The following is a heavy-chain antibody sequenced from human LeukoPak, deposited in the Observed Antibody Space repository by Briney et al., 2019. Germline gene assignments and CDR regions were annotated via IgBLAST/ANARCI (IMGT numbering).Heavy chain of an antibody. CDR3: ARALGYCSGGSCTRGYNWFDP. CDR1: GGSISSSDYY. D-gene: IGHD2-15*01. V-gene: IGHV4-39*01. CDR2: IYYGGST. J-gene: IGHJ5*02. Sequence: SETLSLTCPVSGGSISSSDYYWGWIRPPPGKGLEWIGSIYYGGSTYYNPSLKSRVTISVDTSMNQFSLKLSFVTTADTAVYYCARALGYCSGGSCTRGYNWFDPWGQGTLVTVPS.